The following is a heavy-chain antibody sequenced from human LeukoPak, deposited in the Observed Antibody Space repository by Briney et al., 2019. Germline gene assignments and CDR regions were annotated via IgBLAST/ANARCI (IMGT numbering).Heavy chain of an antibody. V-gene: IGHV3-9*01. J-gene: IGHJ4*02. CDR2: ISWNSGSI. D-gene: IGHD1-26*01. Sequence: GGSLRLSCAASGFTFSSYEMNWVRQAPGKGLEWVSGISWNSGSIGYADSVKGRFTISRDNAKNSLYLQMNSLRAEDTALYYCAKDNGAVGATHGPFDYWGQGTLVTVSS. CDR3: AKDNGAVGATHGPFDY. CDR1: GFTFSSYE.